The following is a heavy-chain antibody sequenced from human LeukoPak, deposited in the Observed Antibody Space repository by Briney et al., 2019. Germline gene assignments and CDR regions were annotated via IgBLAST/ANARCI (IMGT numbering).Heavy chain of an antibody. Sequence: SETLSLTCTVSGGSISRSNHYWGWIRQPPGKGLEWIGSIDYSGSTYSNPSLKSRVTISVDTSKNQFSLKLSSVTAADTAVYYCARAVSSVVVIPFWGQGTLVTVSS. CDR2: IDYSGST. D-gene: IGHD3-22*01. V-gene: IGHV4-39*07. CDR1: GGSISRSNHY. CDR3: ARAVSSVVVIPF. J-gene: IGHJ4*02.